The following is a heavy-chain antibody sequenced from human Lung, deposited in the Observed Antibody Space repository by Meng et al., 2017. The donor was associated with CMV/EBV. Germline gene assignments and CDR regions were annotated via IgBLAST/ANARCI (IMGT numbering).Heavy chain of an antibody. V-gene: IGHV3-74*01. J-gene: IGHJ4*02. D-gene: IGHD3-22*01. CDR3: VRGGSFYYYDTSAYYLFDY. CDR2: MNSDGSNI. CDR1: GFTFSSYW. Sequence: GGSXRLSCAASGFTFSSYWMHWVRQGPGKGLVWVSRMNSDGSNINYADPVRGRFTISRDNAKNTLYLQMNSLRAEDTAVYYCVRGGSFYYYDTSAYYLFDYXGQGXLVTVSS.